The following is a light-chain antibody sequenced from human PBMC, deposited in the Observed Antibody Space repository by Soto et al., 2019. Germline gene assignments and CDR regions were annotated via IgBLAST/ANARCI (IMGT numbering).Light chain of an antibody. CDR2: GAS. J-gene: IGKJ2*01. CDR3: QQYHNWPTYT. V-gene: IGKV3-15*01. Sequence: EIVMTQSPATLSVSPGERATLSCRASQSVSTNLAWYQQKPGQAPRLLMYGASTRATGIPARFSGSGSGTEFTLTISSLQYEDFAVYYCQQYHNWPTYTFGQGTKLEIK. CDR1: QSVSTN.